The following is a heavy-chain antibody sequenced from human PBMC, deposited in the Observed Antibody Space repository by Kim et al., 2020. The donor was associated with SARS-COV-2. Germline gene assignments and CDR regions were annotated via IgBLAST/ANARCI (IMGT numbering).Heavy chain of an antibody. CDR1: GFTFSDYY. CDR2: INSGGSAI. J-gene: IGHJ4*02. Sequence: GGSLRLSCAASGFTFSDYYMSWIRQAPGKGLEWISHINSGGSAIYYADSVKGRFTISRDNAKNSLFLQMNSLRAEDTAVYYCARDPVMTSVTTIPPLSFFDYWGQGTLVTVSS. D-gene: IGHD4-17*01. CDR3: ARDPVMTSVTTIPPLSFFDY. V-gene: IGHV3-11*01.